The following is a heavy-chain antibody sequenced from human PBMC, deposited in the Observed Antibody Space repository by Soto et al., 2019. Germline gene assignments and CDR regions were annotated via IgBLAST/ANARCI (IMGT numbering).Heavy chain of an antibody. J-gene: IGHJ3*02. CDR2: ISYDGSNK. CDR1: GFTFSSYG. D-gene: IGHD3-3*01. CDR3: AKDSRAAYYDFWSAGDAFDI. Sequence: QVQLVESGGGVVQPGRSLRLSCAASGFTFSSYGMHWVRQAPGKGLEWVAVISYDGSNKYYADSVKGRFTISRDNSKNTLYLQMNSLRAEDTAVYYCAKDSRAAYYDFWSAGDAFDIWDQATMVTVSS. V-gene: IGHV3-30*18.